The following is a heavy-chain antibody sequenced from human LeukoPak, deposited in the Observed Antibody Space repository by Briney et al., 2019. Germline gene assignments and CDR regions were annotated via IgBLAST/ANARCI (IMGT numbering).Heavy chain of an antibody. CDR2: FDPEDGET. CDR1: GYTLTELS. D-gene: IGHD6-13*01. Sequence: ASVKVSCKVSGYTLTELSMHWVRQAPGKGLEWMGGFDPEDGETIYAQKFQGRVTMTEDTSTDTAYMELSSLRSEDTAVYYCTTDVIDGGPFRVVSSSWTTIDYWGQGTLVTVFS. V-gene: IGHV1-24*01. J-gene: IGHJ4*02. CDR3: TTDVIDGGPFRVVSSSWTTIDY.